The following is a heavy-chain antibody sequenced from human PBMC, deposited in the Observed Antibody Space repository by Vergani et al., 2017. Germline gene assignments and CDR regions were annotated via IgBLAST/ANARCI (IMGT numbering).Heavy chain of an antibody. CDR1: GYSISSGYY. V-gene: IGHV4-38-2*01. J-gene: IGHJ2*01. CDR3: ARPSSYNWFGEPPSWYFDL. Sequence: VQLQESGPGLVKPSETLSLTCAVSGYSISSGYYWGWIRQPPGKGLEWIGSIYHSGSTYYNPSLKSRVTISVDTSKNQFSLKLSSVTAADTAVYYCARPSSYNWFGEPPSWYFDLWGRGTLVTVSS. CDR2: IYHSGST. D-gene: IGHD3-10*01.